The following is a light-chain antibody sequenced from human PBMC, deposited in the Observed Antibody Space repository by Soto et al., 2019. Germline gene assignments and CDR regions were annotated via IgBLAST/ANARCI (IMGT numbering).Light chain of an antibody. J-gene: IGLJ2*01. CDR1: SSDVGGYNY. CDR2: EVS. Sequence: QSVLTQPASVSGSPGQSITISCTGTSSDVGGYNYVSWYQQHPGKAPKLIIYEVSNRPSGVSNRFSGSKSGNTASLTISGLQAEDEADYYCSSYTSSSTPVVFGGGTKLPVL. V-gene: IGLV2-14*01. CDR3: SSYTSSSTPVV.